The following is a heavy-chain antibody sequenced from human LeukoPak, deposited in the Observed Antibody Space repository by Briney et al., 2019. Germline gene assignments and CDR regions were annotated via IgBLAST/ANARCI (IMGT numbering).Heavy chain of an antibody. J-gene: IGHJ3*02. D-gene: IGHD2-2*02. Sequence: SETLSLTCTLSGGSISSQYWSWIRQPPGKGLEWIGYIYYSGSTNYNPSLKSRVTISVDTSKNHFSLKLSSVTAADTAVYYCGRGVVPAAIAFDIWGQGTMVTVSS. V-gene: IGHV4-59*11. CDR1: GGSISSQY. CDR3: GRGVVPAAIAFDI. CDR2: IYYSGST.